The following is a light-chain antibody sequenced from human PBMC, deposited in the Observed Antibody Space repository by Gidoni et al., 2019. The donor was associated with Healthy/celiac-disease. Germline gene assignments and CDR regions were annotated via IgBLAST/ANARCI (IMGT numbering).Light chain of an antibody. J-gene: IGKJ2*01. CDR1: QGISSY. CDR2: AAS. V-gene: IGKV1-9*01. CDR3: QQLNSYPHT. Sequence: QLTQSPSSLSASVGDRVTITCRASQGISSYLAWYQQKPGKAPKLLIYAASTLQSGVPSRFSGSGSGTDVTLTISSLQPEDFATYYCQQLNSYPHTFGQGTKLEIK.